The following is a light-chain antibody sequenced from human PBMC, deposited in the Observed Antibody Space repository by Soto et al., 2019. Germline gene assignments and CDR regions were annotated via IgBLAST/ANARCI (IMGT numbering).Light chain of an antibody. Sequence: QSALTQVASVSGSPGQSITISCTGPSSDVGGYEYVSWYQQHPGKAPKLIIYNVSYRPSGVSDRFSGSKSGNPASLTISGLQAEDEANYYCRSYTHNNTVVFGGGTKLTVL. V-gene: IGLV2-14*03. CDR2: NVS. CDR3: RSYTHNNTVV. J-gene: IGLJ2*01. CDR1: SSDVGGYEY.